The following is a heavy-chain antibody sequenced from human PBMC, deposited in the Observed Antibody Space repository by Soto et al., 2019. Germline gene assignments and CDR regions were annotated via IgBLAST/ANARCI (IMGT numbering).Heavy chain of an antibody. CDR1: GFSFSTST. D-gene: IGHD3-22*01. J-gene: IGHJ4*02. CDR2: VSDYGSNA. CDR3: AGVRPGDNGYPFFDY. V-gene: IGHV3-30-3*01. Sequence: QVQLVESGGGVVQPGRSLSLSCAASGFSFSTSTMHWVRLTAGKGLEWVALVSDYGSNADYADSVQGRFTISRDNSKNTLFLQMDSLIPEDTAIYYCAGVRPGDNGYPFFDYWGQGTLVTVSS.